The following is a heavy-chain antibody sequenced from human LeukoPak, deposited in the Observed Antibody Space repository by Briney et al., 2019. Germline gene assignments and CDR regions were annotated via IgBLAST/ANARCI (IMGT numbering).Heavy chain of an antibody. J-gene: IGHJ4*02. Sequence: SETLSPTCAVYDGSFSGYYWSWIRQPPGGGLEWIGEINHSGSTNYNPSLKSRVTISVDTSMYQFSLKLNSVTAADTAVYYCARGLPTVVFDYWGQGTLVTVSS. D-gene: IGHD1-26*01. CDR3: ARGLPTVVFDY. CDR1: DGSFSGYY. CDR2: INHSGST. V-gene: IGHV4-34*01.